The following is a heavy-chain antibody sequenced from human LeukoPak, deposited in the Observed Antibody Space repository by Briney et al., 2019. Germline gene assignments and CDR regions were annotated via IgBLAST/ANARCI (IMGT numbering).Heavy chain of an antibody. D-gene: IGHD7-27*01. V-gene: IGHV3-23*01. CDR2: IGASGGDI. CDR3: ARYPNWGSGY. Sequence: GGSLRLSCATSGFTFSSYTMIWVRQAPGKGLEWVSIIGASGGDIHYADSVKGRFSISRDNPKNTLTLQMNSLRVDDTAVYYCARYPNWGSGYWGQGTLATVSS. J-gene: IGHJ4*02. CDR1: GFTFSSYT.